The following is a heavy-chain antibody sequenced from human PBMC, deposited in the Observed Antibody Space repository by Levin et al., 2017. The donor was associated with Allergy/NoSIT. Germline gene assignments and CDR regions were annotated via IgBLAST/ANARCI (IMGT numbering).Heavy chain of an antibody. CDR3: ARDQTGGDHEDNTHVVDV. V-gene: IGHV3-53*01. J-gene: IGHJ3*01. Sequence: GGSLRLSCAASGFSVSNNYMSWVRQAPGKGLEWVSCIHSGGSTYYADSVKGRFTISRDNSKNTLYLQMNSLRADDTAVYYCARDQTGGDHEDNTHVVDVWGQGTMVSVSS. D-gene: IGHD3-16*01. CDR2: IHSGGST. CDR1: GFSVSNNY.